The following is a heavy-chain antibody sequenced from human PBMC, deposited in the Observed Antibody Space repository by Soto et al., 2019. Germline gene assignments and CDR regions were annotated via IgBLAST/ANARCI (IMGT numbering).Heavy chain of an antibody. CDR2: ISAYNGNT. D-gene: IGHD4-17*01. CDR3: AREGKDYGDYLGYYGMDV. J-gene: IGHJ6*02. Sequence: QVQLLQSGAEVKKPGASVKVSCKASGYTFISYGISWVRQAPGQGPEWMGWISAYNGNTNYAQKVQGRVIMTTDTSTSTVYMELRSLRSDDTAVYFCAREGKDYGDYLGYYGMDVWGQGTTVSVSS. V-gene: IGHV1-18*01. CDR1: GYTFISYG.